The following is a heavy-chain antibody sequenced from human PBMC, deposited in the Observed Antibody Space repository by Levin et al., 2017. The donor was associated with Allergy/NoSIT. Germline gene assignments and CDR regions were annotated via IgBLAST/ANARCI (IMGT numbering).Heavy chain of an antibody. CDR2: IYPGDSDT. CDR3: ARRAIGTGTTSWFDP. D-gene: IGHD1-7*01. CDR1: GYSFTSYW. J-gene: IGHJ5*02. V-gene: IGHV5-51*01. Sequence: LGESLKISCKGSGYSFTSYWIGWVRQMPGKGLEWMGIIYPGDSDTRYSPSFQGQVTISADKSISTAYLQWSSLKASDTAMYYCARRAIGTGTTSWFDPWGQGTLVTVSS.